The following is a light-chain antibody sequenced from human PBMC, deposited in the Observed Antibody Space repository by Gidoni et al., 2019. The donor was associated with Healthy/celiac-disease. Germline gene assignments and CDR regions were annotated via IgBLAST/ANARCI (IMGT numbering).Light chain of an antibody. V-gene: IGKV3-11*01. CDR3: QQRSNWLMYT. Sequence: ELVLPQSPATLSLSPGDRATLSCRASQSVSSYLAWYQQKPGQAPRLLIYDASNRATGIPARFSGSGSGTDFTLTISSLEPEDFAVYYCQQRSNWLMYTFGQGTKLEIK. CDR1: QSVSSY. J-gene: IGKJ2*01. CDR2: DAS.